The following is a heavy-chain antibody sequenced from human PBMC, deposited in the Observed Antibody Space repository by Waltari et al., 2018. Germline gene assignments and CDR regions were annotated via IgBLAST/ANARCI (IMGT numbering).Heavy chain of an antibody. CDR2: ISGSGGST. Sequence: EVQLVESGGGLVQPGGSLRLSCAASGFTFSSYAMRWVRQAPGQGLEWVSAISGSGGSTYYADSVKGRFTISRDNSKNTLYLQMNSLRAEDTAVYYCAKVSYYYDSSGAYGMDVWGQGTTVTVSS. V-gene: IGHV3-23*04. D-gene: IGHD3-22*01. CDR1: GFTFSSYA. CDR3: AKVSYYYDSSGAYGMDV. J-gene: IGHJ6*02.